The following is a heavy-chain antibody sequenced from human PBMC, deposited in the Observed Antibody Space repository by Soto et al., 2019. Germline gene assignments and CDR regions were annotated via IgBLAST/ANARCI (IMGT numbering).Heavy chain of an antibody. CDR3: ARDRYYGSGTYYNFYSGMDV. Sequence: SETLSLTCTVSGGSINSGDYYWTWVRQPPGKGLEWIGNIFHRGSTYSTPSLQSRVTISLDTSKNHFSLKLSSVTPADTAVYYCARDRYYGSGTYYNFYSGMDVWGQGTTVS. CDR1: GGSINSGDYY. J-gene: IGHJ6*02. CDR2: IFHRGST. D-gene: IGHD3-10*01. V-gene: IGHV4-30-4*01.